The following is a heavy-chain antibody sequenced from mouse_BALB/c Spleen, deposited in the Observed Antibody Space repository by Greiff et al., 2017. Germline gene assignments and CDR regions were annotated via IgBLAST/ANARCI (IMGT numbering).Heavy chain of an antibody. CDR2: ISSGGSYT. CDR3: ARSTMITTGFDY. CDR1: GFTFSSYA. D-gene: IGHD2-4*01. J-gene: IGHJ2*01. V-gene: IGHV5-9-3*01. Sequence: VQLKESGGGLVKPGGSLKLSCAASGFTFSSYAMSWVRQTPGKRLEWVATISSGGSYTYYPDSVKGRFTISRDNAKNALYLQMSSLRSEDTAMYYCARSTMITTGFDYWGQGTTLTVSS.